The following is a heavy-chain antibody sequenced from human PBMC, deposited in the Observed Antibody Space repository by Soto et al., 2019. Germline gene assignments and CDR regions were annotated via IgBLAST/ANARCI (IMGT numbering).Heavy chain of an antibody. D-gene: IGHD3-3*01. Sequence: QVQLQESGPGLVKPSQTLSLTCTFSGGSISSGGYYWSWIRQHPGKGLEWIGYIYYNGSTYYNPSLKRRVAISVATSKNQFSLKVSSVIAADTAVYYCAREAVTTIFNYYYYYGMDVWGQGTTVTVSS. V-gene: IGHV4-31*03. J-gene: IGHJ6*02. CDR2: IYYNGST. CDR3: AREAVTTIFNYYYYYGMDV. CDR1: GGSISSGGYY.